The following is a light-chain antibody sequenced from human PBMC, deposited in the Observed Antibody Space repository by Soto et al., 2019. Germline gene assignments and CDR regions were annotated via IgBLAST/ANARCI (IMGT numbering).Light chain of an antibody. V-gene: IGKV1-5*01. Sequence: DIQMTQSPSTLSASVGDRVTITCRASQSISRWLAWYQQKPGKAPKVLIWDASSLQRGIPSRFSGSGSGTEFTLTISSLQPDDFATYYCQQYNGYSTWTFGQGTKVDIK. CDR2: DAS. CDR3: QQYNGYSTWT. J-gene: IGKJ1*01. CDR1: QSISRW.